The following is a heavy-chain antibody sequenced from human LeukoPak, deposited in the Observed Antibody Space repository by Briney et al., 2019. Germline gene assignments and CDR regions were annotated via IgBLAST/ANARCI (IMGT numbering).Heavy chain of an antibody. CDR2: ISSSGSTI. V-gene: IGHV3-48*03. J-gene: IGHJ6*03. CDR1: GFTFSSYE. CDR3: ARRGYGDYAPLNYYYYMDV. Sequence: GGSLRLSCAASGFTFSSYEMNWVRQAPGKGLEWVSYISSSGSTIYYADSVKGRFTISRDNAKNSLYLQMYSLRAEDTAVYYCARRGYGDYAPLNYYYYMDVWGKGTTVTVSS. D-gene: IGHD4-17*01.